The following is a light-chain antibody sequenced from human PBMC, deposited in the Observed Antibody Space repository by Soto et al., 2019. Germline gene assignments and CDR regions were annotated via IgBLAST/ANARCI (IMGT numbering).Light chain of an antibody. J-gene: IGKJ4*01. Sequence: EIVLTQSPANLSLSPGERATLSCRASQSVSSYLAWYQQKPGQAPRLLIYDASSRATGIPARFSGSGSGTDFTLTISSLEPEDFSVYYCQQRTNWPLTFGGGTKVDIK. V-gene: IGKV3-11*01. CDR1: QSVSSY. CDR2: DAS. CDR3: QQRTNWPLT.